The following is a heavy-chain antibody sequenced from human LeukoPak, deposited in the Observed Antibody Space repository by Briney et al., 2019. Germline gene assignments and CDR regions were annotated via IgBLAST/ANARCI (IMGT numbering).Heavy chain of an antibody. CDR2: VDPEDGET. J-gene: IGHJ5*02. CDR1: GYTFTAYY. V-gene: IGHV1-69-2*01. CDR3: ATLPLTTRLPDR. Sequence: GASVKVSCKASGYTFTAYYIHWVQQAPVKGLEWMGRVDPEDGETIYGEKFQGRVTITADTSTDTTYMELSSLTSTDTAVYYCATLPLTTRLPDRWGQGTLVTVSS. D-gene: IGHD1/OR15-1a*01.